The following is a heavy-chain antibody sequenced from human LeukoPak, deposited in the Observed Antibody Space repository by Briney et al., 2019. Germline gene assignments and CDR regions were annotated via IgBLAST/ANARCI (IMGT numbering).Heavy chain of an antibody. J-gene: IGHJ4*02. D-gene: IGHD3-16*01. Sequence: SETLCLTCTVSGGSISSYYWSWIRQPPGKGLEWIGYIYYSGSTNYNPSLKSRVTISVDTSKNQFSLKLSSVTAADTAVYYCTRGAGWLIDYWGQGTLVTVSS. CDR3: TRGAGWLIDY. CDR1: GGSISSYY. V-gene: IGHV4-59*01. CDR2: IYYSGST.